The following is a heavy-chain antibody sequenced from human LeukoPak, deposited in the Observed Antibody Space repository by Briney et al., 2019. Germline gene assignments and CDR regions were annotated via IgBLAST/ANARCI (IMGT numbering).Heavy chain of an antibody. CDR2: VSGSGGST. J-gene: IGHJ4*02. Sequence: PGGALRLSCAASVCTFISYARSWVRQAPWRGVEWVSAVSGSGGSTYYEDCVKGRFTISRDNSKNPLYRQMNSLRAEDTAVYYCANPIAVAGTTADSDYWGQGTLAPVSS. D-gene: IGHD6-19*01. V-gene: IGHV3-23*01. CDR1: VCTFISYA. CDR3: ANPIAVAGTTADSDY.